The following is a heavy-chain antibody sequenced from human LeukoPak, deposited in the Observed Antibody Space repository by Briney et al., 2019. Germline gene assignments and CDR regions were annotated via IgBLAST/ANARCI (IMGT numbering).Heavy chain of an antibody. D-gene: IGHD5-18*01. CDR2: IYYSGST. V-gene: IGHV4-39*07. Sequence: PSETLSLTCTVSGGSISSSSYYWGWIRQPPGKGLEWIGSIYYSGSTYYNPSLKSRVTISVDTSKNQFSLKLSSVTAADTAVYYCARGTGEGYTYGRYYFDYWGQGTLVTVSS. CDR1: GGSISSSSYY. J-gene: IGHJ4*02. CDR3: ARGTGEGYTYGRYYFDY.